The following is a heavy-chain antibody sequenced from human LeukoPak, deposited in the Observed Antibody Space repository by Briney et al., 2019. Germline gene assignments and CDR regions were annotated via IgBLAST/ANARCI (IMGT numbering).Heavy chain of an antibody. Sequence: SETLTLTCAVSRGSPSTGIWWSWVRQTPGKGLEWTGEIYHSGSTNYNPSLKSRVTISVDQSKNQFSLRLSSVTAADTAVYYCARHWGGKVDYWGQGTLVTVSS. J-gene: IGHJ4*02. CDR3: ARHWGGKVDY. D-gene: IGHD3-16*01. CDR1: RGSPSTGIW. V-gene: IGHV4-4*02. CDR2: IYHSGST.